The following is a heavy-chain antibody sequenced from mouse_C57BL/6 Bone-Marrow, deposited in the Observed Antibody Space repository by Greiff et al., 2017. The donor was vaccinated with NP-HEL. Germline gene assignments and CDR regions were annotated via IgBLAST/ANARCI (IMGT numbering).Heavy chain of an antibody. V-gene: IGHV5-12*01. CDR3: ARQRRSEYYYAMDY. Sequence: EVQLVESGGGLVQPGGSLKLSCAASGFTFSDYYMYWVSQTPEKRLEWVAYISNGGGSTYYPDTVKGRFTISRDNAKNTLYLQMSRLKSEDTAMYYCARQRRSEYYYAMDYWGQGTSVTVSS. CDR1: GFTFSDYY. CDR2: ISNGGGST. J-gene: IGHJ4*01.